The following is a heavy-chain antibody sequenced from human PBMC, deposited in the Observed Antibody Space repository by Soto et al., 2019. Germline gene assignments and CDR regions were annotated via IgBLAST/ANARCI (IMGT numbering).Heavy chain of an antibody. CDR3: ARGYSSSWSEENYGMDV. Sequence: PSETLSLTCTVSGGSISSYYWSWIRQPPGKGLEWIGYIYYSGSTNYNPSLKSRVTISVDTSKNQFSLKLSSVTAADTAVYYCARGYSSSWSEENYGMDVWGQGTTVTVSS. CDR2: IYYSGST. J-gene: IGHJ6*02. CDR1: GGSISSYY. D-gene: IGHD6-13*01. V-gene: IGHV4-59*01.